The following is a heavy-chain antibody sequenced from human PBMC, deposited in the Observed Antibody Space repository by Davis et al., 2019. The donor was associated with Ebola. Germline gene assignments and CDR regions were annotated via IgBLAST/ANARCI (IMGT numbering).Heavy chain of an antibody. V-gene: IGHV1-18*04. CDR1: GYTFTNYG. D-gene: IGHD2/OR15-2a*01. CDR2: INPHNGNT. J-gene: IGHJ5*02. Sequence: AASVKVSCKTSGYTFTNYGITWVRQAPGQGLEWMGWINPHNGNTNYAQNVQGRVTMTTDTSTSTAYMEVGSLRSDDTAVYYCARDLSRSGWFDPWGQGTLVTVSS. CDR3: ARDLSRSGWFDP.